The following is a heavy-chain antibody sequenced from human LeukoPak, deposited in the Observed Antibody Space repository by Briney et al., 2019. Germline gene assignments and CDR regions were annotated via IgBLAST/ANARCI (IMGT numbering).Heavy chain of an antibody. D-gene: IGHD3-22*01. J-gene: IGHJ4*02. Sequence: GGSLRLSCAASGFTFSDYYMSWIRQAPGKGLEWVSYISSSSSYTNYADSVKGRFTISRDNAKNSLYLQMNSLRAEDTAVYYCARVPRYYYDSSGYYSTYFDYWGQGTLVTVSS. CDR3: ARVPRYYYDSSGYYSTYFDY. CDR1: GFTFSDYY. V-gene: IGHV3-11*05. CDR2: ISSSSSYT.